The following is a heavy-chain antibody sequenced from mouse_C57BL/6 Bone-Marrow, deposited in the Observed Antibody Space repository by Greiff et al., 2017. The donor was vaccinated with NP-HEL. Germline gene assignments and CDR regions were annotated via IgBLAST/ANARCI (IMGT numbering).Heavy chain of an antibody. D-gene: IGHD1-1*01. V-gene: IGHV1-26*01. CDR1: GYTFTDYY. J-gene: IGHJ1*03. Sequence: EVQLQQSGPALVKPGASVKISCKASGYTFTDYYMNWVKQSHGKSLEWIGDINPNNGGTSYNQKFKGKATLTVDKSSSTAYMELRSLTSEDSAVYYFARSYYYGSRGPYWYFDVWGTGTTVTVSS. CDR2: INPNNGGT. CDR3: ARSYYYGSRGPYWYFDV.